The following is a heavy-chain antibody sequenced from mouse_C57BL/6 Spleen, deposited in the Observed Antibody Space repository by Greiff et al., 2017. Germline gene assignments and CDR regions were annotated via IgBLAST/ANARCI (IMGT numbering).Heavy chain of an antibody. D-gene: IGHD1-1*01. CDR2: LDPANGNT. Sequence: EVMLVESVAELVRPGASVKLSCTASGFNIKKTYMHWVKQRPEQGLEWIGRLDPANGNTKYAPKFQGKATITADTSSNTAYLQRSSLTSEDTAIYYCARDYYGSSSLYAMDYWGQETSVTVSS. J-gene: IGHJ4*01. V-gene: IGHV14-3*01. CDR3: ARDYYGSSSLYAMDY. CDR1: GFNIKKTY.